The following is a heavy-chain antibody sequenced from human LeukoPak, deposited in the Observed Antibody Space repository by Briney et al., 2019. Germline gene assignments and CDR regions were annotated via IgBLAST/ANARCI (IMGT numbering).Heavy chain of an antibody. CDR3: AREGLGFSYGF. CDR2: ISSDAISS. Sequence: PEGSLRLSCAASEFTFSRYWMHWVRQAPGKGLVWVSRISSDAISSTYAEYAPSVKGRFTISRDNAKNTLYLQMNRLSPEDTAVYYCAREGLGFSYGFWGQGTLVTVSS. D-gene: IGHD5-18*01. CDR1: EFTFSRYW. V-gene: IGHV3-74*01. J-gene: IGHJ4*02.